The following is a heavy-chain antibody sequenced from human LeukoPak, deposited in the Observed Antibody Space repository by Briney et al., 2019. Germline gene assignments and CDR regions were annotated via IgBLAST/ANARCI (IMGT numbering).Heavy chain of an antibody. J-gene: IGHJ4*02. CDR2: IYYSGST. CDR1: GGSISIYY. CDR3: ARWSLIEDSKDTTDY. V-gene: IGHV4-59*08. D-gene: IGHD4-11*01. Sequence: SETLSLTCTVSGGSISIYYWSWIRQPPGKGLEWIGYIYYSGSTNYNPSLKSRVTISVDTSKNQFSLKLSSVTAADTAVYYCARWSLIEDSKDTTDYWGQGTLVTVSS.